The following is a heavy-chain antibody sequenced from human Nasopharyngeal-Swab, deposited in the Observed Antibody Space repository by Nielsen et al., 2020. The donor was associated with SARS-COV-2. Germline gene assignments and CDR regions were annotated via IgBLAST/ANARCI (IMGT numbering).Heavy chain of an antibody. J-gene: IGHJ3*02. D-gene: IGHD2-2*01. Sequence: GQSLKISCAASVFTSSSSDMHWVRQVTGEGLEWVSGIGTAGDTYYADTVKGRFTISREDAENTLYLQMHSLTAGDTALYYCARGMPVKIWGQGTMVTVSS. V-gene: IGHV3-13*04. CDR2: IGTAGDT. CDR3: ARGMPVKI. CDR1: VFTSSSSD.